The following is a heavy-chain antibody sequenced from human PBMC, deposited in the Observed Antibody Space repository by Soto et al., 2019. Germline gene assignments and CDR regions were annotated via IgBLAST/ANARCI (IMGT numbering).Heavy chain of an antibody. Sequence: GSLRLSCAASGFTFSSYAMAWVRQPPGKGLEWIGEIYHSGSTNYNPSLKSRVTISVDKSKNQFSLKLSSVTAADTAVYYCARTKGRWFGESSLMDVWGQGTTVTVSS. CDR1: GFTFSSYAM. V-gene: IGHV4-4*02. CDR3: ARTKGRWFGESSLMDV. J-gene: IGHJ6*02. CDR2: IYHSGST. D-gene: IGHD3-10*01.